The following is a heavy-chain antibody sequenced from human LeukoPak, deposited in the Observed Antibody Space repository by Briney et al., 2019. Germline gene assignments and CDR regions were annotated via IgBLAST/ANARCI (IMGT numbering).Heavy chain of an antibody. D-gene: IGHD2-2*01. CDR2: IIPIFGTA. J-gene: IGHJ4*02. Sequence: SVKVSCKASGGTFSSYAISWVRQAPGQGLEWMGGIIPIFGTANYAQKFQGRVTITADESTSTAYMELSSLRSEDTAVYYCARARFDIVVVPAALNFNYWGQGTLVTVSS. V-gene: IGHV1-69*13. CDR1: GGTFSSYA. CDR3: ARARFDIVVVPAALNFNY.